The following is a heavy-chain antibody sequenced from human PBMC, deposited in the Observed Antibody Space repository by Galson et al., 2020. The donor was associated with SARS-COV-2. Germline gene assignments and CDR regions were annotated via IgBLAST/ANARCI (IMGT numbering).Heavy chain of an antibody. Sequence: PGQGLEWVGWISAFNGNTNSAQKVQGRVTMTTDTSTSTAYMELRRLRSDDTAVYYCARLLGSGSFIDYWGQGTLVTVSS. J-gene: IGHJ4*02. D-gene: IGHD3-10*01. V-gene: IGHV1-18*01. CDR3: ARLLGSGSFIDY. CDR2: ISAFNGNT.